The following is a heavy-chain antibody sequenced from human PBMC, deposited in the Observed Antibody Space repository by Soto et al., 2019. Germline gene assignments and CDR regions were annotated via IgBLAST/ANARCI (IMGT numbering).Heavy chain of an antibody. CDR2: IWYDGSNK. Sequence: GGSLRLSCAASGFTFSSYGMHWVRQAPGKGLEWVAVIWYDGSNKYYADSVKGRFTISRDNSKNTLYLQMSNLRAEDTAVYYCAKDKAASGTYYFDYWGQGTLVTVSS. V-gene: IGHV3-33*06. D-gene: IGHD6-13*01. CDR3: AKDKAASGTYYFDY. CDR1: GFTFSSYG. J-gene: IGHJ4*02.